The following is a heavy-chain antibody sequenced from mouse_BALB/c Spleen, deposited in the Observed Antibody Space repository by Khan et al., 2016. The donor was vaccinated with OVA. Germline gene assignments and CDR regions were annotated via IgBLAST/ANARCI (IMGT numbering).Heavy chain of an antibody. CDR3: ARAYYRYDGYYAMDY. CDR2: IWGGGGT. D-gene: IGHD2-14*01. Sequence: VQLQESGPGLVAPSQSLSITCTVSGFSLSRYNIHWVRQPPGKGLEWPGMIWGGGGTDYNSTLKSRLTIRKDNSKSQVLLKMNSLQTDDTAMYYCARAYYRYDGYYAMDYWGQGTSVTVSS. CDR1: GFSLSRYN. V-gene: IGHV2-6-4*01. J-gene: IGHJ4*01.